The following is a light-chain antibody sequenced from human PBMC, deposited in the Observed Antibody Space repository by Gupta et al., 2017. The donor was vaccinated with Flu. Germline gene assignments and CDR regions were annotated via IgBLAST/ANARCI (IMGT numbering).Light chain of an antibody. J-gene: IGKJ4*01. Sequence: EIVLTQSPATLSLSPGERATLSYRASQSVSTYLAWYQQKPGQPPRLLIYDASSRATGIPARFSGSGSGTDFTLTISSLEPEDFAVYYCQQRSNWPLTFGGGTKVEIK. CDR3: QQRSNWPLT. V-gene: IGKV3-11*01. CDR2: DAS. CDR1: QSVSTY.